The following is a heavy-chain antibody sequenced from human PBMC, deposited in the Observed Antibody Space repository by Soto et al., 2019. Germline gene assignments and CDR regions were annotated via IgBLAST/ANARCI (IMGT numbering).Heavy chain of an antibody. CDR1: GGSISSSSYY. J-gene: IGHJ6*02. CDR3: ARHRAEQWLVRDYYYGMDV. V-gene: IGHV4-39*01. D-gene: IGHD6-19*01. CDR2: IYYSGST. Sequence: QLQLQESGPGLVKPSETLSLTCTVSGGSISSSSYYWGWIRQPPGKGLEWIGSIYYSGSTYYNPSLKSRVTISVDTSKNQFSLKLSSVTAADTAVYYCARHRAEQWLVRDYYYGMDVWGQGTTVTVSS.